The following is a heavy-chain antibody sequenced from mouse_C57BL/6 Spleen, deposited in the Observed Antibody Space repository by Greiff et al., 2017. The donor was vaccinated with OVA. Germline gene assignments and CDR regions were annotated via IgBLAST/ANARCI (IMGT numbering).Heavy chain of an antibody. V-gene: IGHV3-8*01. CDR2: ISYSGST. CDR1: GYSITSAY. Sequence: DVQLQESGPGLAKPSQTLSLTCSVTGYSITSAYWTWIRKFPGNKLEYMGYISYSGSTYYNPSLKSRISITRDTSKNQYYLQLNSVTTEDTATYYSERCHSNYGGLYAMDYWGQGTSVTVSS. D-gene: IGHD2-5*01. CDR3: ERCHSNYGGLYAMDY. J-gene: IGHJ4*01.